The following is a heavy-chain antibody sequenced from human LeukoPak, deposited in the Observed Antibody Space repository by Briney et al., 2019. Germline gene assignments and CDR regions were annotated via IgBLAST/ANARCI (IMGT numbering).Heavy chain of an antibody. Sequence: SETLSLTCTVSGGSISSYYWSWIRQPAGKGREGIGRIYTSGSTNYSPSLKSRVTMSVDMSKNESSLKLNSLTAADTAVYYCARESTVAGTARYLDSWGQRTLLT. V-gene: IGHV4-4*07. J-gene: IGHJ4*02. CDR3: ARESTVAGTARYLDS. CDR1: GGSISSYY. D-gene: IGHD2-15*01. CDR2: IYTSGST.